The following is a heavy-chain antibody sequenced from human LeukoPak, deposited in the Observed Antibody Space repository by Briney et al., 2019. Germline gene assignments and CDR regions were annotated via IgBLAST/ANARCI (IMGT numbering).Heavy chain of an antibody. CDR1: GYTFTSYG. V-gene: IGHV1-69*06. D-gene: IGHD2-2*02. CDR2: IIPIFGTA. Sequence: SVKVSCKASGYTFTSYGISWVRQAPGQGLEWMGGIIPIFGTANYAQKFQGRVTITADKSTSTAYMELSSLRSEDTAVYYCARTDIVVVPAAIPSNWFDPWGQGTLVTVSS. J-gene: IGHJ5*02. CDR3: ARTDIVVVPAAIPSNWFDP.